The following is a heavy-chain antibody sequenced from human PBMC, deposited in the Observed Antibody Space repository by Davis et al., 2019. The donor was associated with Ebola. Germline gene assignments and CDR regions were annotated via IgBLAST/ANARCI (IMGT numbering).Heavy chain of an antibody. CDR1: GFTFSSYS. J-gene: IGHJ4*02. CDR2: ISSSSSYI. Sequence: GESLKISCAASGFTFSSYSMNWVRQAPGKGLEWVSSISSSSSYIYYADSVKGRFTISRDNSKNTLYLQMNSLRAEDTAVYYCARDPTTTVTTEFFDYWGQGTLVTVSS. D-gene: IGHD4-17*01. V-gene: IGHV3-21*01. CDR3: ARDPTTTVTTEFFDY.